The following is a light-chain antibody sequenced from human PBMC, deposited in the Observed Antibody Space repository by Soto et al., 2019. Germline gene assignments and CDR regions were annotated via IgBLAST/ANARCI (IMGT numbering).Light chain of an antibody. Sequence: AIQLTQSPSSLSASIGDRVTITCRASQGVGSALAWYQQKPGNPTKLLIYDASSLESGVPSRFSGSGFGTDFTLTISSLQPEDLATYYCQQFNNPGTFGGGTKVEIK. CDR2: DAS. CDR3: QQFNNPGT. V-gene: IGKV1D-13*01. J-gene: IGKJ4*01. CDR1: QGVGSA.